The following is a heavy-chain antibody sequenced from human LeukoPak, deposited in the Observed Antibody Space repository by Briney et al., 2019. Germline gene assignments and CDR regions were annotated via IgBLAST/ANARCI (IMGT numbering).Heavy chain of an antibody. CDR3: AKDSYSSSSYSD. D-gene: IGHD6-6*01. CDR2: ISGSGGST. Sequence: GGSLRLSCTTSGFTFGDNAMSWFRQAPGKGLEWVSAISGSGGSTYYADSVKGRFTISRDNSKNTLYLQMNSLRAEDTAVYYCAKDSYSSSSYSDWGQGTLVTVSS. J-gene: IGHJ4*02. CDR1: GFTFGDNA. V-gene: IGHV3-23*01.